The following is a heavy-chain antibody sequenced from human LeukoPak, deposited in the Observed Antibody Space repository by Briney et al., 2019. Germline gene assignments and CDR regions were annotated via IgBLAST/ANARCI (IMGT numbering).Heavy chain of an antibody. J-gene: IGHJ6*03. CDR2: ISTVSTYK. CDR1: GFTFTDYS. Sequence: PGGSLRLSCAASGFTFTDYSMTWVRQAPGKGLEWVSSISTVSTYKFYSDSVKGRFTISRDNAKNILYLQMSSLSAEDTAVYYCARDGSGFYLYYFMAVWGSGTPVTVSS. V-gene: IGHV3-21*01. D-gene: IGHD6-25*01. CDR3: ARDGSGFYLYYFMAV.